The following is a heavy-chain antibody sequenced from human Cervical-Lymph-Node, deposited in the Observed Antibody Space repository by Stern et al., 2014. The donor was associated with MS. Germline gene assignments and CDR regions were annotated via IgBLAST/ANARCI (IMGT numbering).Heavy chain of an antibody. CDR2: IYYSGST. D-gene: IGHD1-7*01. J-gene: IGHJ4*02. CDR1: GGSISSYY. CDR3: ARVGGITGTTEFDY. Sequence: VQLLESGPGLVKPSETLSLTCTVSGGSISSYYWSWIRQPPGKGLEWIGYIYYSGSTNYNPSLKSRVTISVDTSKNQFSLKLSSVTAADTAVYYCARVGGITGTTEFDYWGQGTLVTVSS. V-gene: IGHV4-59*01.